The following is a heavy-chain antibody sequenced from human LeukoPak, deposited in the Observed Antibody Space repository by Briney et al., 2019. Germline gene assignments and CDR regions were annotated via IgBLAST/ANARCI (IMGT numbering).Heavy chain of an antibody. CDR3: ARGDSSGWYSTSYYYYYMDV. CDR2: IYYSGST. CDR1: GGSISSYY. J-gene: IGHJ6*03. D-gene: IGHD6-19*01. Sequence: SETLSLTCTVSGGSISSYYWSWIRQPPGKGLEWIGYIYYSGSTNYNPSLKSRVTISVDTSKNQFSLKLSSVTAADTAVYYCARGDSSGWYSTSYYYYYMDVWGKGTTVTVSS. V-gene: IGHV4-59*08.